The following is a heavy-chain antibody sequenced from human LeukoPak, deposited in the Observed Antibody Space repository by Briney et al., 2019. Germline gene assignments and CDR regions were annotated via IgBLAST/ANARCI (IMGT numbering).Heavy chain of an antibody. V-gene: IGHV3-23*01. CDR2: ISGSGGST. CDR3: AKMSGWSNFDC. Sequence: GGSLRLSCAASGFTFSTYTMYWVRQAPGKGLEWVSAISGSGGSTYYADSVKGRFTISRDNSKNTLLLQMDSLRADDTAVYYCAKMSGWSNFDCWGQGTLVTVSS. CDR1: GFTFSTYT. J-gene: IGHJ4*02. D-gene: IGHD6-19*01.